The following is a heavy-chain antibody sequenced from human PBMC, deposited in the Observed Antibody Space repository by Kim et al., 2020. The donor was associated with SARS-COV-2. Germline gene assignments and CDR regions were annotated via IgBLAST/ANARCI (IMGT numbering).Heavy chain of an antibody. V-gene: IGHV1-2*04. J-gene: IGHJ6*02. CDR3: ARNQQQLGEKYYYGMDV. CDR2: INPNSGGT. Sequence: ASVKVSCKASGYTFTGYYMHWVRQAPGQGLEWMGWINPNSGGTNYAQKFQGWVTMTRDTSISTAYMELSRLRSDDTAVYYCARNQQQLGEKYYYGMDVWGQGTTVTVSS. CDR1: GYTFTGYY. D-gene: IGHD6-13*01.